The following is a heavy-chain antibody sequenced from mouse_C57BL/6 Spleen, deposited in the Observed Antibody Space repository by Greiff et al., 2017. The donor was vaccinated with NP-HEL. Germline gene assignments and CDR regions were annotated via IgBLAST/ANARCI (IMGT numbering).Heavy chain of an antibody. CDR1: GFTFSDYG. V-gene: IGHV5-17*01. Sequence: EVQGVESGGGLVKPGGSLKLSCAVSGFTFSDYGMHWVRQAPEKGLEWVAYISSGSSTIYYADTVKGRFTISRDKAKNTLFLQMTSLRAEDTAMYYCTRAWFAYWGQGTLVTVSA. J-gene: IGHJ3*01. CDR3: TRAWFAY. CDR2: ISSGSSTI.